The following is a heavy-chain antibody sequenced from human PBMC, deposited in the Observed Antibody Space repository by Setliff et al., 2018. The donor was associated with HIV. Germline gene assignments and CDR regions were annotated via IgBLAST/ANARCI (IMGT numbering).Heavy chain of an antibody. CDR3: ARHRDGGTYPLDY. J-gene: IGHJ4*02. V-gene: IGHV4-61*02. CDR1: GDSISSGNYY. D-gene: IGHD1-26*01. Sequence: PSETLSLTCTVSGDSISSGNYYWTWIRQPAGKALEWIGRITNTGATEYNPSLKSRVTVSVDTSQNQFSLKLTSGTAADTAVYYCARHRDGGTYPLDYWGQGALVTVSS. CDR2: ITNTGAT.